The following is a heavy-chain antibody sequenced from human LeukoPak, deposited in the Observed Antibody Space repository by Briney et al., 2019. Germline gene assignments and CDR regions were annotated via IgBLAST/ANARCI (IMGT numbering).Heavy chain of an antibody. V-gene: IGHV4-39*07. Sequence: SETLSLTCTVSGGSISSSSYYWGWIRQPPGKGLEWIGSIYYSGSTYYNPSLKSRVTISVDTSKNQFSLKLSSVTAADTAVYYCARTMVRDIFGYWGQGTLVTVSS. CDR2: IYYSGST. J-gene: IGHJ4*02. CDR1: GGSISSSSYY. CDR3: ARTMVRDIFGY. D-gene: IGHD3-10*01.